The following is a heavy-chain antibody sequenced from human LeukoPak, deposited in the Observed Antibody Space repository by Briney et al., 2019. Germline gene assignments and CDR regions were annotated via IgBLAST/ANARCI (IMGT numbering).Heavy chain of an antibody. CDR1: GYTFTGYY. D-gene: IGHD6-19*01. CDR3: ARVPPRSWDSSGWYGFDY. Sequence: ASVKVSCKASGYTFTGYYMHWVRQAPGQGLEWMGWINPNSGGTNYAQKFQGRVTMTRDTSISTAYMELSRLRSDDTAVYYCARVPPRSWDSSGWYGFDYWGQGTLVTVSS. CDR2: INPNSGGT. J-gene: IGHJ4*02. V-gene: IGHV1-2*02.